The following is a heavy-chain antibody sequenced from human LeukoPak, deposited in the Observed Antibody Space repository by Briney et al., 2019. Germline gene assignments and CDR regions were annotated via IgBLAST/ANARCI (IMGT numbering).Heavy chain of an antibody. J-gene: IGHJ4*02. CDR1: GFTFSNAW. V-gene: IGHV3-7*01. CDR3: ATNWNYRFDY. D-gene: IGHD1-7*01. Sequence: PGGSLRLSCAASGFTFSNAWMSWVRQAPGKGLEWVANIKEDGSEKHYVDSVKGRFTISRDNAKNSLYVQMNSLRAEDTAVYYCATNWNYRFDYWGQGTLVTVSS. CDR2: IKEDGSEK.